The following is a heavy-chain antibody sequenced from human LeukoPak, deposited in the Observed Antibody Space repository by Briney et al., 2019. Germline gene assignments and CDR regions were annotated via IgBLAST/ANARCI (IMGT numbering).Heavy chain of an antibody. CDR1: GFTFSSYE. CDR3: ARGSAAAFSFDY. V-gene: IGHV3-48*03. J-gene: IGHJ4*02. Sequence: PGGSLRPSCAASGFTFSSYEMNWVRQAPGKGLEWVSYVSSSSSTIYYAHSVKGRFTISRDNAENSLYLQMNSLRAEDTAVYYCARGSAAAFSFDYWGQGTLVTVSS. CDR2: VSSSSSTI. D-gene: IGHD6-13*01.